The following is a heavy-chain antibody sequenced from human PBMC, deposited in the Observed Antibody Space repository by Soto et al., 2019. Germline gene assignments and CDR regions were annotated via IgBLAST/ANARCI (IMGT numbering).Heavy chain of an antibody. CDR3: ARQSQWLVL. CDR2: VHHSGDT. CDR1: GAFISSYF. V-gene: IGHV4-59*08. Sequence: SETLSLTCTVSGAFISSYFWSWVRQSPGRGLEWIGYVHHSGDTTYNPSLRSRVTMSVDTSKNQFSLKLHSVTAADTAVYYCARQSQWLVLWGQGTQVTVSS. J-gene: IGHJ4*02. D-gene: IGHD6-19*01.